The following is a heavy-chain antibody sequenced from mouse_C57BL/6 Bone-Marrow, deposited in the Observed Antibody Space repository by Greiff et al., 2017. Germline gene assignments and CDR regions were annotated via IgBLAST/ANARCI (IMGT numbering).Heavy chain of an antibody. Sequence: VKLQESGPELVKPGASVKISCKASGYAFSSSWMNWVKQRPGKGLEWIGRIYPGDGAPNYNGKFKGKATLTADKSSSTAYLALSRLTSEDSAVYFWARGGFAYWGQGTLVTVSA. J-gene: IGHJ3*01. V-gene: IGHV1-82*01. CDR1: GYAFSSSW. CDR2: IYPGDGAP. CDR3: ARGGFAY.